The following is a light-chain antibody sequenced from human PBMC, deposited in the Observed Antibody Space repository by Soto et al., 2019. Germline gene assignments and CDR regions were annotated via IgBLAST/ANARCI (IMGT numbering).Light chain of an antibody. V-gene: IGKV4-1*01. CDR3: QQYFSYPLT. J-gene: IGKJ4*01. CDR1: QTISYTSINKTY. Sequence: DIVMSQSPDSLAVSLGERATISCKSSQTISYTSINKTYLAWYQQRPGQPPKLLIYWASIRGSGVPDRLSGSGFGTDFTLTISSLQTEDVEVHYCQQYFSYPLTFGGGTKVDIX. CDR2: WAS.